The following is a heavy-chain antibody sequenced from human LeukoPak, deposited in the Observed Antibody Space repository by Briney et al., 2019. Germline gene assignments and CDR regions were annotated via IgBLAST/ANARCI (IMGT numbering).Heavy chain of an antibody. D-gene: IGHD2-2*01. CDR2: INPNSGGT. CDR1: GYTFTGYY. Sequence: ASVKVSCKASGYTFTGYYMHWVRQAPGQGLEWMGWINPNSGGTNYAQKFQGRVTMTRDTSISTAYMELSRLRSDDTAVYYCARDVIDVVVPAAEGNWFDPWGQGTLVTVSS. J-gene: IGHJ5*02. V-gene: IGHV1-2*02. CDR3: ARDVIDVVVPAAEGNWFDP.